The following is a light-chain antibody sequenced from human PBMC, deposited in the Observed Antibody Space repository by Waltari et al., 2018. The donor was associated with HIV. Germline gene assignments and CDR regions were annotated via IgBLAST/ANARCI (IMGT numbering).Light chain of an antibody. Sequence: QSALTQPPSASGSPGQSVTISCAGTSSDIGLYNFVSWYQHHPGKAPKRMFSEVSRRPSGVPYRFSGSKSGNTASLTVSGLQAEDEAAYYCFSYAGNNYLLFGGGTKLTVL. CDR1: SSDIGLYNF. J-gene: IGLJ2*01. CDR3: FSYAGNNYLL. CDR2: EVS. V-gene: IGLV2-8*01.